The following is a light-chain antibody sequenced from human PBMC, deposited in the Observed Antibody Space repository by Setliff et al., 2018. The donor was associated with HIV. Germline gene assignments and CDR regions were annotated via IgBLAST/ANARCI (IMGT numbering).Light chain of an antibody. CDR2: DVS. V-gene: IGLV2-14*01. CDR3: SSYTSSSTPHV. J-gene: IGLJ1*01. CDR1: SSDVGGYNY. Sequence: QSALAQPASVSGPPGQSITISCTGTSSDVGGYNYVSWYQQHPGKAPKLMIYDVSKRPSGVSNRFSGSKSGNTASLTISRLQAEDEADYFCSSYTSSSTPHVFGTGTKVTVL.